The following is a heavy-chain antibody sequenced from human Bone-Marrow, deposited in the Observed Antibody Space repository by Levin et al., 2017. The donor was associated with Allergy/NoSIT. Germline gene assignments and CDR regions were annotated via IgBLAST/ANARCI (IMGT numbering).Heavy chain of an antibody. J-gene: IGHJ4*02. CDR3: ARESVYYGSGSWIDC. CDR1: GESVSSSGFY. Sequence: SCTVSGESVSSSGFYWTWIRQYPGKGLAWIGHIYYPGNTSYNPSLKSRVSISEDRSKNQFSLKLDSVTAADTAVYYCARESVYYGSGSWIDCWGQGTLVTVSS. D-gene: IGHD3-10*01. V-gene: IGHV4-31*02. CDR2: IYYPGNT.